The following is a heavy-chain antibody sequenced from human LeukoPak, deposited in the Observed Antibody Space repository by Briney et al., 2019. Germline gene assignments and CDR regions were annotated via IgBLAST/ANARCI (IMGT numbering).Heavy chain of an antibody. CDR2: ISPYNGNT. CDR3: ARGRDYYGSGGYSQQYYFDY. D-gene: IGHD3-10*01. V-gene: IGHV1-18*01. CDR1: GYDFTSVG. Sequence: ASVKVSCKASGYDFTSVGITWVRRAPGQGLEWMGWISPYNGNTRYAQKFQGRVAMTTDTSTTTAYMELRGLRFNDTAVYYCARGRDYYGSGGYSQQYYFDYWGQGTLVTVSS. J-gene: IGHJ4*02.